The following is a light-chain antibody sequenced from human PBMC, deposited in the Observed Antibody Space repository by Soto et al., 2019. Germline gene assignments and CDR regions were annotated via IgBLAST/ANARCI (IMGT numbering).Light chain of an antibody. CDR3: QQYGDWPPET. Sequence: EVVLTQSPATLSVSPGDRATLSCRASQSVSRNLAWYQQKPGQAPRLLIYGAFTRATGVPARFSGSGSATEFTLYISSLQSEDVAVYYCQQYGDWPPETFGQGTKLEI. CDR2: GAF. CDR1: QSVSRN. V-gene: IGKV3-15*01. J-gene: IGKJ2*01.